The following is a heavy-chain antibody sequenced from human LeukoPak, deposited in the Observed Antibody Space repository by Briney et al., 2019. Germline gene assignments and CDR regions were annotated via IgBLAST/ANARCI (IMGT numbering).Heavy chain of an antibody. CDR2: IYPGDSDT. D-gene: IGHD2-15*01. J-gene: IGHJ4*02. V-gene: IGHV5-51*01. CDR1: GYTFTGYY. CDR3: ARHSRVSGLTGY. Sequence: KVSCKASGYTFTGYYMHWVRQMPGKGLEWMGFIYPGDSDTRYSPSFQGQVTISADKSISSAYLQWSSLKASDTGIYYCARHSRVSGLTGYWGQGTLVTVSS.